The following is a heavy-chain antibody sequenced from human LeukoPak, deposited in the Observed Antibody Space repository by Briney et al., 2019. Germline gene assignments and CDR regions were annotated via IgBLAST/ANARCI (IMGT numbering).Heavy chain of an antibody. D-gene: IGHD5-18*01. V-gene: IGHV4-39*01. J-gene: IGHJ4*02. CDR1: GASISNNYYY. CDR2: FHYSGST. Sequence: PSETLSLTCTVSGASISNNYYYWGWIRQPPGKGLEWIVNFHYSGSTYYNPSLKSRVTISVDTSKNQFSLRLSSVTAADTAVYYCARQLTFGYAYGYYFDFWGQGALVTVSS. CDR3: ARQLTFGYAYGYYFDF.